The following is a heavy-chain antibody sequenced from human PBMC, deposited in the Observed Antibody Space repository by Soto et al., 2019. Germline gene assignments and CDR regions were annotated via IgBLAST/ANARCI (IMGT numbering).Heavy chain of an antibody. V-gene: IGHV4-34*01. Sequence: PSETLSLTCAVYGGSFSGYYWSWIRQPPGKGLEWIGEINHSGSTNYNPSLKSRVTISVDTSKNQFSLKLSSVTAADTAVYYCVRGHMDIVVVVAATPPGFDYWGQGTLVTVSS. J-gene: IGHJ4*02. CDR3: VRGHMDIVVVVAATPPGFDY. CDR1: GGSFSGYY. CDR2: INHSGST. D-gene: IGHD2-15*01.